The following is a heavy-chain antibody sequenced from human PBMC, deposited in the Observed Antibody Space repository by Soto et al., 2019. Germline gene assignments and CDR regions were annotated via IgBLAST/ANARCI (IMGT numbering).Heavy chain of an antibody. Sequence: QEQLVQSGAEVKKPASSVKVFCKASGGLFSSYPISGVRQVPGQGLEWMGGFIPVFQTAYYTQRFQGRVTITADESTNTAYMELSSLRSEDTAIYYCARGGSGYTGSNEFWGQGTLVTVSS. D-gene: IGHD3-22*01. J-gene: IGHJ4*02. CDR1: GGLFSSYP. V-gene: IGHV1-69*01. CDR3: ARGGSGYTGSNEF. CDR2: FIPVFQTA.